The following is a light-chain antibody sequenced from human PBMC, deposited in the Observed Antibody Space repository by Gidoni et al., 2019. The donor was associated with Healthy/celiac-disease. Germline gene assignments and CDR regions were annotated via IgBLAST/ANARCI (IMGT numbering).Light chain of an antibody. V-gene: IGKV2-28*01. J-gene: IGKJ4*01. CDR2: LGS. CDR3: MQALQTPLT. Sequence: DIVMTQSPLSLPVTPGEPASISCRSSQSLLHSNGYNYLDWYRQKPGQSPQLLIYLGSNRASGVPDRFSGSGSGTDFTLKISRVEAEDVGVYYCMQALQTPLTLGGGTKVEIK. CDR1: QSLLHSNGYNY.